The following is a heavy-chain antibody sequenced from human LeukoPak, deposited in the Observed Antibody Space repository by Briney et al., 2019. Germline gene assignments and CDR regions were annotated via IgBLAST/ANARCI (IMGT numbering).Heavy chain of an antibody. CDR2: ISSRSSTI. CDR1: GLTVSSSY. D-gene: IGHD6-13*01. V-gene: IGHV3-48*02. CDR3: AREEGAAGSPFDP. Sequence: GGSLRLSCAASGLTVSSSYMSWVRQAPGRGLEWVSYISSRSSTIHYADSVKGRFTISRDNAKNSLYLQMNSLRDEDTAVYYCAREEGAAGSPFDPWGQGTLVTVSS. J-gene: IGHJ5*02.